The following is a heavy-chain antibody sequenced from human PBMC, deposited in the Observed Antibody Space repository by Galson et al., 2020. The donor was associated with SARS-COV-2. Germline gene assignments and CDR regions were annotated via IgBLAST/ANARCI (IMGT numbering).Heavy chain of an antibody. V-gene: IGHV3-30*02. D-gene: IGHD2-2*01. CDR2: IRYDGSNK. Sequence: GESLKISCAASGFTFSSYGMHWVRQAPGKGLEWVAFIRYDGSNKYYADSVKGRFTISRDNSKNTLYLQMNSLRAEDTAVYYCAKPDIVVVPQIDYWGQGTLVAVSS. CDR1: GFTFSSYG. CDR3: AKPDIVVVPQIDY. J-gene: IGHJ4*02.